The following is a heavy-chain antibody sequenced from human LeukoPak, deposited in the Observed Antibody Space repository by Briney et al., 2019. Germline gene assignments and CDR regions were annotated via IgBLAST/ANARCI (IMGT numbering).Heavy chain of an antibody. J-gene: IGHJ6*03. CDR1: GGSFSNYY. V-gene: IGHV4-34*01. Sequence: PAETLSLTCAVYGGSFSNYYWSWIRQPPGKGLEWIGEINDSGRINYNPSLMSRVTVSVDTSKNQFSLRLTSVTATDTAVYYCARRWNYGRNYYIDVWGNGATVSVSS. CDR3: ARRWNYGRNYYIDV. CDR2: INDSGRI. D-gene: IGHD1-7*01.